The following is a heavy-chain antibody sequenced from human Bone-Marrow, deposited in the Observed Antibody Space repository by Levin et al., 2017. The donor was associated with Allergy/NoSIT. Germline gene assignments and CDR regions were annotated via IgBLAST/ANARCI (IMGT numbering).Heavy chain of an antibody. D-gene: IGHD3-16*02. Sequence: QPGESLKISCAASGFTFDDFAMHWVRQAPGKGLEWVSGINWNSGNIGYADSVKGRFTISRDNAKNSLYLQMNGLRAEDTAFYYCVKDIRLRMGELSSHFDYWGQGTLVTVSS. J-gene: IGHJ4*02. CDR1: GFTFDDFA. CDR3: VKDIRLRMGELSSHFDY. V-gene: IGHV3-9*01. CDR2: INWNSGNI.